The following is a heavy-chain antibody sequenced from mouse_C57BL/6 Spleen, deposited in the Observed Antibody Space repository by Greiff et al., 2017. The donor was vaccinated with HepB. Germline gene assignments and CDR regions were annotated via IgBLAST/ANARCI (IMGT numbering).Heavy chain of an antibody. D-gene: IGHD2-1*01. CDR1: GYTFTSYW. V-gene: IGHV1-50*01. Sequence: VQLQQPGAALVKPGASVKLSCKASGYTFTSYWMQWVKQRPGQGLEWIGEIDPSDSYTNYNQKFKGKATLTVDTSSSTAYMQLSSLTSEDSADYYCARRTGGNYGYFDVWGTGTTVTVSS. J-gene: IGHJ1*03. CDR3: ARRTGGNYGYFDV. CDR2: IDPSDSYT.